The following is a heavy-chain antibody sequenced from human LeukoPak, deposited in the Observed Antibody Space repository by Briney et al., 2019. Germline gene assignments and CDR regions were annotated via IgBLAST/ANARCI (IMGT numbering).Heavy chain of an antibody. CDR3: ARELLWFGMDV. CDR2: IYYSGST. J-gene: IGHJ6*04. CDR1: GYSISSGFY. D-gene: IGHD3-10*01. V-gene: IGHV4-61*01. Sequence: SETLSLTCTVSGYSISSGFYWGWIRQPPGKGLEWIGYIYYSGSTNYNPSLKSRVTISVDTSKNQFSLKLSSVTAADTAVYYCARELLWFGMDVWGKGTTVTISS.